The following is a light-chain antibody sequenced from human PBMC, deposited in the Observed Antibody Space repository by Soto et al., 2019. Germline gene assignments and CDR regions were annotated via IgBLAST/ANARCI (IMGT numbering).Light chain of an antibody. CDR3: QQYDNWLRT. CDR1: QDISTN. CDR2: GAS. Sequence: EIVMTQSPATLSVSPGERATLSCRASQDISTNLAWYQQKPGQAPRLLIYGASTRATGIPARFSGSGSGTEFTLTISSLQSADFAVYYCQQYDNWLRTFGHGTKVEIK. V-gene: IGKV3-15*01. J-gene: IGKJ1*01.